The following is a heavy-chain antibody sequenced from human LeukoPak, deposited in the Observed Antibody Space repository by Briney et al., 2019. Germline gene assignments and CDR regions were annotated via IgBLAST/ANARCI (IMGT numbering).Heavy chain of an antibody. V-gene: IGHV1-18*01. CDR3: ARDRPSIAARPLPYYFYYYMDV. D-gene: IGHD6-6*01. J-gene: IGHJ6*03. CDR1: GYTFTSYG. CDR2: ISAYTGNT. Sequence: ASVKVSCKASGYTFTSYGISWVRQAPGQGLEWMGWISAYTGNTNYAQKLQGRVTMTTDTSTSTAYMELRSLRSDDTAVYYCARDRPSIAARPLPYYFYYYMDVWGKATTVTVSS.